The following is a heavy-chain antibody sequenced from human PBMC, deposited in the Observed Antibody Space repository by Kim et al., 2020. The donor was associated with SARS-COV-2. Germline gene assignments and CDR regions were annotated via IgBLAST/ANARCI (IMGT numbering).Heavy chain of an antibody. CDR3: ARPTASSSWPYYFDY. CDR1: GGSISSSSYY. CDR2: IYYSGST. V-gene: IGHV4-39*01. J-gene: IGHJ4*02. Sequence: SETLSLTCTVSGGSISSSSYYWGWIRQPPGKGLEWIGSIYYSGSTYYNPSLKSRVTISVDTSKNQFSLKLSSVTAADTAVYYCARPTASSSWPYYFDYWGQGTLVTVSS. D-gene: IGHD6-13*01.